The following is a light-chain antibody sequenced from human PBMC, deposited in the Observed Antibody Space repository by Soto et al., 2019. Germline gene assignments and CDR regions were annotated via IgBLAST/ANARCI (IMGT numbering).Light chain of an antibody. CDR2: KTS. J-gene: IGKJ3*01. CDR3: QQYDKYVS. V-gene: IGKV1-5*03. Sequence: DIQMTQSPSTLSASVGDRVTITCRASQSISPWLAWYQQKPGKAPKLLIYKTSTLQVGVSSRFSGSGSGTEFTLTITSLQPDDFATYYCQQYDKYVSFGPGTKVDIK. CDR1: QSISPW.